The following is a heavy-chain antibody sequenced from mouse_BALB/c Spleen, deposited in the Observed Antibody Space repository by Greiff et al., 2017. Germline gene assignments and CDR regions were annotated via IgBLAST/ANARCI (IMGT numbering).Heavy chain of an antibody. CDR1: GYTFTSYW. CDR3: ARSDYGSSYYYAMDY. J-gene: IGHJ4*01. CDR2: INPSNGRT. D-gene: IGHD1-1*01. Sequence: VQLQQPGAELVKPGASVKLSCKASGYTFTSYWMHWVKQRPGQGLEWIGEINPSNGRTNYNEKFKSKATLTVDKSSSTAYMQLSSLTSEDSAVYYCARSDYGSSYYYAMDYWGQGTSVTVSS. V-gene: IGHV1S81*02.